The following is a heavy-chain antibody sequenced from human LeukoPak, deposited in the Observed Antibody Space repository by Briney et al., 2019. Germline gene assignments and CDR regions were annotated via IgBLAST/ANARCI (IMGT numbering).Heavy chain of an antibody. D-gene: IGHD4-23*01. Sequence: GGSLRLSCAASGFTFHDYTMHWVRQRPGKGLEWVSLISWDGGNTFYADSVKGRFTVSRDNSRNSLFLQMSSLSVEDTALYFCARDSGGNSPEFHHWGQGTLVTVSS. V-gene: IGHV3-43*01. CDR1: GFTFHDYT. J-gene: IGHJ1*01. CDR2: ISWDGGNT. CDR3: ARDSGGNSPEFHH.